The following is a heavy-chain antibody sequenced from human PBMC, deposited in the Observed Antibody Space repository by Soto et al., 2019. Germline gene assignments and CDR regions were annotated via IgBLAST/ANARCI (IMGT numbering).Heavy chain of an antibody. V-gene: IGHV3-23*01. Sequence: GGSLRLSCAASGFTFSSYAMHWVRQAPGKGLEWVSAISGSGGSTYYADSVKGRFTISRDNSKNTLYLQMNSLRAEDTAVYYCAKLGYSSGWYGMDVWGQGTTVTVSS. CDR3: AKLGYSSGWYGMDV. J-gene: IGHJ6*02. D-gene: IGHD6-19*01. CDR2: ISGSGGST. CDR1: GFTFSSYA.